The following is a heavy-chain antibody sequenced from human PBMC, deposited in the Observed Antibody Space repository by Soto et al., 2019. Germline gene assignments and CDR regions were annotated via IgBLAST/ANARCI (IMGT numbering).Heavy chain of an antibody. J-gene: IGHJ5*02. CDR2: IVPMFGTA. D-gene: IGHD3-10*01. CDR1: GGTFSSYA. Sequence: RASVKVSCKASGGTFSSYAISWVRQAPGQGLEWMGGIVPMFGTAKYAQKFQGRVTITANESTSTAYMELSSLRSEDTAVYYCAREFQSVGFGSYLFDPWGQGTLVTVSS. V-gene: IGHV1-69*13. CDR3: AREFQSVGFGSYLFDP.